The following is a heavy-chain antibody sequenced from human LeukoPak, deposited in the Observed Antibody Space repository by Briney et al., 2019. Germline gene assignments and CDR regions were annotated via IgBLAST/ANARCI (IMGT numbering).Heavy chain of an antibody. CDR1: GGTFSSYA. V-gene: IGHV1-69*04. CDR3: ARGVKWELLEDYFDY. Sequence: SVKVSCKASGGTFSSYAISWVRQAPGQGLEWMGRIIPILGIANYAQKFQGRVTITADKSTSTAYMELSSLRSEDTAVYYCARGVKWELLEDYFDYWGQGTLVTVSS. D-gene: IGHD1-26*01. CDR2: IIPILGIA. J-gene: IGHJ4*02.